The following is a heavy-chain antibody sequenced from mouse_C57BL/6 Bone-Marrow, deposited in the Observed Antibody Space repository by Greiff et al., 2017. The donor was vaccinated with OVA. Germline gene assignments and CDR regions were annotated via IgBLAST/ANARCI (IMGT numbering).Heavy chain of an antibody. CDR2: IHPNSGST. CDR1: GYTFTSYW. Sequence: VQLQQPGAELVKPGASVKLSCKASGYTFTSYWMHWVKQRPGQGLEWIGMIHPNSGSTNYNEKFKSKATLTVDKSSSTAYMQLSSLTSEDSAVYYCAIDAYYSKEDYFDYWGQGTTLTVSS. V-gene: IGHV1-64*01. J-gene: IGHJ2*01. D-gene: IGHD2-5*01. CDR3: AIDAYYSKEDYFDY.